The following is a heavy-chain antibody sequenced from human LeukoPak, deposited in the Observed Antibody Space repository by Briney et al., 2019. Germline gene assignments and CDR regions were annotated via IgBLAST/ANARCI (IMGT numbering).Heavy chain of an antibody. CDR2: IYYSGST. J-gene: IGHJ4*02. D-gene: IGHD5-12*01. Sequence: SETLSLTCTVSGGSMSSSSYYWGWIRQPPGKGLEWIGSIYYSGSTYYNPSLKSRVTISVDTSKNQFSLKLSSVTAADTAVYYCARDGYSGNDGLWGQGTLVTVSS. V-gene: IGHV4-39*07. CDR1: GGSMSSSSYY. CDR3: ARDGYSGNDGL.